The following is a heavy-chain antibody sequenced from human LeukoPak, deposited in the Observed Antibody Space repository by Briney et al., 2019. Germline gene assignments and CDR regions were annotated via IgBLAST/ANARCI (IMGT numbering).Heavy chain of an antibody. Sequence: PGGSLRLSCTASGFTFRSYAMHWVRQAPGKGLEWVAVIWYDGSNKYYADSVKGRFTISRDNSKNTLYLQMNSLRAEDTAVYYCARDSSSSGWSPIDYWGQGTLVTVSS. CDR1: GFTFRSYA. J-gene: IGHJ4*02. D-gene: IGHD6-19*01. CDR2: IWYDGSNK. V-gene: IGHV3-33*01. CDR3: ARDSSSSGWSPIDY.